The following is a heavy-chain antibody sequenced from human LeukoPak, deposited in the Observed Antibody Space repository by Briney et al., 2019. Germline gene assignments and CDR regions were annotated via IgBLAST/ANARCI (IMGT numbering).Heavy chain of an antibody. CDR2: INHSGST. Sequence: SETLSLTCAVYGGSFSGYYWSWIRQPPGKGLEWIGEINHSGSTNYNPSLKSRVTISVDTSKNQFSLKLSSVTAVDTAVYYCAREFRRLSYAFDIWGQGTMVTVSS. V-gene: IGHV4-34*01. J-gene: IGHJ3*02. CDR3: AREFRRLSYAFDI. CDR1: GGSFSGYY. D-gene: IGHD3-16*02.